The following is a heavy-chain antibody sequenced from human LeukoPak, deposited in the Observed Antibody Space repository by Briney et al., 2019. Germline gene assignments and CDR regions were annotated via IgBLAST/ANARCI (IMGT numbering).Heavy chain of an antibody. Sequence: GSLRLSCVASGITFSGYSMSWVRQASGKGPEWVSVISDSAISTYYVDSVKGRFTISRDNSKNTLYLQMNGLGVEDTAVYYCARMGAGSASYYNNWFDPWGQGALVTVSS. CDR1: GITFSGYS. V-gene: IGHV3-23*01. CDR2: ISDSAIST. D-gene: IGHD3-10*01. CDR3: ARMGAGSASYYNNWFDP. J-gene: IGHJ5*02.